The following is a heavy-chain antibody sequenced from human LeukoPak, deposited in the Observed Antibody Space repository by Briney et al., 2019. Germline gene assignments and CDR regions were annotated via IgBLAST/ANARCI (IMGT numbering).Heavy chain of an antibody. CDR1: GFTFSDYY. J-gene: IGHJ4*02. CDR2: ISGSGGST. D-gene: IGHD2-15*01. V-gene: IGHV3-23*01. Sequence: GGSLRLSCAASGFTFSDYYMHWIRQAPGKGLEWVSAISGSGGSTYYADSVKGRFTISRDNSKNTLYLQMNSLRAEDTAVYYCAKDKAKWSYFDYWGQGTLVTVSS. CDR3: AKDKAKWSYFDY.